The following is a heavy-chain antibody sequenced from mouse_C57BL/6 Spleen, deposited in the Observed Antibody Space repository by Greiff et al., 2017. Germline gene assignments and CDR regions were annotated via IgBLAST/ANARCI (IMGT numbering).Heavy chain of an antibody. CDR2: INPNNGGT. V-gene: IGHV1-26*01. CDR1: GYTFTDYY. D-gene: IGHD2-4*01. J-gene: IGHJ1*03. CDR3: AREGNYYDYSYWYFDV. Sequence: VQLQQSGPELVKPGASVKISCKASGYTFTDYYMNWVKQSHGKSLEWIGDINPNNGGTSYNQKFKGKATLTVDKSSSTAYMELRSLTSEDSAVYYCAREGNYYDYSYWYFDVWGTGTTVTVSS.